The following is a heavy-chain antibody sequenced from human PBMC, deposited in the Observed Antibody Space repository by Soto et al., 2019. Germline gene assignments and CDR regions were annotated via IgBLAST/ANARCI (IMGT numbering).Heavy chain of an antibody. CDR1: GFAFSGYP. J-gene: IGHJ4*02. Sequence: EVQLLESGGGLVQPGGSLRLSCAASGFAFSGYPMSWVRQTPGKGLEWVSGIDASTGRTYFADSVEGRFTISRDNSKNTLYLQMNSLRVADTAIYYCAKEDSSGWYRSFDYWGQGTLVTVSS. CDR2: IDASTGRT. CDR3: AKEDSSGWYRSFDY. D-gene: IGHD6-19*01. V-gene: IGHV3-23*01.